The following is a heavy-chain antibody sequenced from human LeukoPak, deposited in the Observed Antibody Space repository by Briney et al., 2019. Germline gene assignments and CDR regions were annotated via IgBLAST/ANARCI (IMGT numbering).Heavy chain of an antibody. D-gene: IGHD2-2*01. CDR2: ISGSGGST. V-gene: IGHV3-23*01. CDR3: AKDLPAAYFDY. CDR1: GFTFSSYA. J-gene: IGHJ4*02. Sequence: PGGSLRLSCAASGFTFSSYAMSWVRQAPGKGLEWVSAISGSGGSTYYADSVKGRFTVSRDNSRTTLYLQMNSLRAEDTAVYHCAKDLPAAYFDYWGQGTLVTVSS.